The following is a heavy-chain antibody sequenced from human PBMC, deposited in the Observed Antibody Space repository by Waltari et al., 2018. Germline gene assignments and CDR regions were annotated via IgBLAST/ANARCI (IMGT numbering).Heavy chain of an antibody. D-gene: IGHD6-6*01. J-gene: IGHJ4*02. CDR2: LNPNRGGT. CDR1: GYPFTGYY. V-gene: IGHV1-2*02. Sequence: QVQLVQSGAEVKKPGASVKVSCKASGYPFTGYYMHWVRQAPGQGLEWMEWLNPNRGGTNYAQKCEARVTMTRDTSISTAYMGLSRLRSDDTAVYDCARGAHRRQLVLGVSGEGGYWGQGTLVTVSS. CDR3: ARGAHRRQLVLGVSGEGGY.